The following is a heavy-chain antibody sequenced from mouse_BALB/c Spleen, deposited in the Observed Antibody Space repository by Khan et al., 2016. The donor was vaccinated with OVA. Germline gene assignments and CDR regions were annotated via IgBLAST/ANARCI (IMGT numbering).Heavy chain of an antibody. CDR3: ARGGSSGPAWFAY. J-gene: IGHJ3*01. Sequence: EVQLQESGPGLVKPSQSLSLSCSVTAYSITSGYFWNWIRQFPGNKLEWMGYIRCDGNSNYNPSLKNRISITRDTSRNQFFLKLISVTPEDTATYFCARGGSSGPAWFAYWGQGTLVTVSA. V-gene: IGHV3-6*02. CDR1: AYSITSGYF. CDR2: IRCDGNS. D-gene: IGHD3-1*01.